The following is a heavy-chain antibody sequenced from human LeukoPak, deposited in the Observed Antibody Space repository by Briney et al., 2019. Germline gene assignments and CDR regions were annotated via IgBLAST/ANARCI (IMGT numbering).Heavy chain of an antibody. J-gene: IGHJ5*02. D-gene: IGHD3-22*01. CDR2: IRYDGSNK. CDR1: GFILSSYG. Sequence: PGGSLRLSCAASGFILSSYGIHLVRQAPGKGLVWVAFIRYDGSNKYYADSVKGRFTISRDNSKNTLYLQMNSLRAEDTAVRRCAKSGPRQHDRSGYYPDRFDHCRQGTLVPVSS. CDR3: AKSGPRQHDRSGYYPDRFDH. V-gene: IGHV3-30*02.